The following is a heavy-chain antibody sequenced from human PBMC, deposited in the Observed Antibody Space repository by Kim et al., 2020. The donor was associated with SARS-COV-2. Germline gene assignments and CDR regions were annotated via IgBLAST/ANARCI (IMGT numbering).Heavy chain of an antibody. D-gene: IGHD7-27*01. V-gene: IGHV3-7*01. CDR1: GFPFSNYY. J-gene: IGHJ4*02. Sequence: GGSLRLSCAASGFPFSNYYMTWVRQAPGKRPEWVAYVNEDGSEKNYVDSVKGRITISRDNAKKSLDLQMNSLRADDTAVYFCVVGLRNWVNWGRGTLVTV. CDR2: VNEDGSEK. CDR3: VVGLRNWVN.